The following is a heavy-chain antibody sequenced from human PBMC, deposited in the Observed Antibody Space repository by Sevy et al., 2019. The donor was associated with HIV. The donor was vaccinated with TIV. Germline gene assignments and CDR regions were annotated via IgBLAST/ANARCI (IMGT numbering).Heavy chain of an antibody. CDR3: TTERHNRFQW. D-gene: IGHD6-19*01. CDR2: LYGNDNT. CDR1: GFNVINQY. J-gene: IGHJ4*02. V-gene: IGHV3-53*01. Sequence: GGSLRLSCAACGFNVINQYMSWVRQAPGKGLECVSILYGNDNTDYADSVKGRFTISRDNSKNTLSLQMNNLRAENTAGYYCTTERHNRFQWWGRGTLVTVSS.